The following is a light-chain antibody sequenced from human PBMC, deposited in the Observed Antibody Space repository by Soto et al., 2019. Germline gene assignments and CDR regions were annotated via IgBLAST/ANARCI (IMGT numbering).Light chain of an antibody. J-gene: IGKJ1*01. CDR2: AAS. Sequence: DIQMIQSPSALSASVADRFILTCRASQSISNHLNWYKQTPGKAPKXXSFAASSLQSGVPSRVSGSRSGPDFTLTISSLQPEDFETYYCQQSYSSPPTFGQGTKVDIK. V-gene: IGKV1-39*01. CDR1: QSISNH. CDR3: QQSYSSPPT.